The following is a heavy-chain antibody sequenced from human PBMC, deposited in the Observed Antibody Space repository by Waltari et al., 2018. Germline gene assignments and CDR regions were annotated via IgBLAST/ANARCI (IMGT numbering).Heavy chain of an antibody. CDR3: ARETSGSYDS. J-gene: IGHJ5*01. CDR2: IKSDGSST. CDR1: GFTFSGYW. D-gene: IGHD1-26*01. Sequence: EVQLVESGGGLVQPGGSLRLSCAASGFTFSGYWMNWVRQAPGKGLVWVSHIKSDGSSTSYADSVKGRFTISRDNAKNTLYLQMNSLRAEDTAVYYCARETSGSYDSWGQGTLVTGSS. V-gene: IGHV3-74*01.